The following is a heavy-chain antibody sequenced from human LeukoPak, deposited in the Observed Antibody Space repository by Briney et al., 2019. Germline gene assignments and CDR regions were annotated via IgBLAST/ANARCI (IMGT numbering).Heavy chain of an antibody. CDR2: INGNSRYI. J-gene: IGHJ4*02. V-gene: IGHV3-21*05. D-gene: IGHD2-2*01. CDR3: AAPRPEGGACDF. CDR1: GFPFSTYS. Sequence: GGSLRLSCAASGFPFSTYSAAWVRQAPGKGLEWLSYINGNSRYIKFAVSVKGRFTTSRDNAKNSLYLQMNSLRVDDTAVYYCAAPRPEGGACDFWGQGTLVTVAS.